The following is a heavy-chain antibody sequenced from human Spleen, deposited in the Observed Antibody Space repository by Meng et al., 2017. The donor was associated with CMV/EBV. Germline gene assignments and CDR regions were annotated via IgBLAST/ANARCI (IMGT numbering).Heavy chain of an antibody. Sequence: GESLKISCEASGFTFRSYGMHWVRQAPGKGLEWVAVIWDDGRNKYYSDSVKGRFTISRDNSKNTLFLQMNSLRAEDTALYYCAKGGGGWYFFDYWGQGTQVTVSS. V-gene: IGHV3-33*06. CDR3: AKGGGGWYFFDY. J-gene: IGHJ4*02. CDR1: GFTFRSYG. D-gene: IGHD6-19*01. CDR2: IWDDGRNK.